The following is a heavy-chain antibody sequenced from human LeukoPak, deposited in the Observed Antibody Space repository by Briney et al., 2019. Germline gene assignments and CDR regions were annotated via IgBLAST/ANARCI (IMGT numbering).Heavy chain of an antibody. CDR2: IRSKAYGGTT. CDR3: TRDLRDFWSGYYLFDY. D-gene: IGHD3-3*01. V-gene: IGHV3-49*04. CDR1: GFTFGDYA. Sequence: GGSPRLSCTASGFTFGDYAMSWVRQAPGKGLEWVGFIRSKAYGGTTEYAASVKGRFTISRDDSKSIAYLQTNSLKTEDTAVYYCTRDLRDFWSGYYLFDYWGQGTLVTVSS. J-gene: IGHJ4*02.